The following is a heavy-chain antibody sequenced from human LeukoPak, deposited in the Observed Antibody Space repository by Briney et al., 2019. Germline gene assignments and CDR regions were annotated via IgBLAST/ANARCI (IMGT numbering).Heavy chain of an antibody. V-gene: IGHV3-30*18. J-gene: IGHJ4*02. CDR2: ISYDGSNK. Sequence: LAGGSLRLSCAASGFTFSSCGMHWVRQAPGKGLEWVAVISYDGSNKYYADSVKGRFTISRDNSKNTLYLQMNSLRAEDTAVYYCAKYDVAGTRTDYWGQGTLVTVSS. D-gene: IGHD6-19*01. CDR1: GFTFSSCG. CDR3: AKYDVAGTRTDY.